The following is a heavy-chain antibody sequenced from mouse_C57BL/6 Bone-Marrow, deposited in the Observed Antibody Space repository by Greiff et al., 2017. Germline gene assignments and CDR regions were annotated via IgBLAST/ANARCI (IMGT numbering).Heavy chain of an antibody. V-gene: IGHV1-26*01. J-gene: IGHJ3*01. CDR1: GYTFTDYY. CDR3: ARGWGEFAY. CDR2: INPNNGGT. Sequence: EVQLQQSGPELVRPGASVKISCKASGYTFTDYYMNWVKQSPGKRLEWIGDINPNNGGTSYNQKFKGKATLTGDKSSSTAYMELRSLTSEDSAVYCCARGWGEFAYWGQGTLVTVSA. D-gene: IGHD3-3*01.